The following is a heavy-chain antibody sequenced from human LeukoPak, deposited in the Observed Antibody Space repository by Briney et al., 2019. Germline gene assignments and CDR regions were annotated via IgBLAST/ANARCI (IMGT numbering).Heavy chain of an antibody. V-gene: IGHV4-34*01. J-gene: IGHJ4*02. Sequence: SETLSLTCAVYGGSFSGYYWSWIRQPPGKGLEWIGEINHSGSTNYNPSLKSRVTISVDTSKNQFSLELSSVTAADTAVYYCARPSLRKLRYFDWLYFDYWGQGTLVTVSS. CDR2: INHSGST. CDR1: GGSFSGYY. CDR3: ARPSLRKLRYFDWLYFDY. D-gene: IGHD3-9*01.